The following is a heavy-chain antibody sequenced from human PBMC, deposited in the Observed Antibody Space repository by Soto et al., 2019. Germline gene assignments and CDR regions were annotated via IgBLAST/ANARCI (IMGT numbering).Heavy chain of an antibody. CDR3: VRQRSSTAFYHGMDV. Sequence: QTLSLTCAISGDSVSTNSAIWNWIRQSPSRGLEWLGRTYYRSRWYNDYAESVKSRITINPDTSKNQFSLQLNSVTPEDTAVYYCVRQRSSTAFYHGMDVWAQGTTVTSP. CDR1: GDSVSTNSAI. V-gene: IGHV6-1*01. J-gene: IGHJ6*02. CDR2: TYYRSRWYN. D-gene: IGHD2-8*02.